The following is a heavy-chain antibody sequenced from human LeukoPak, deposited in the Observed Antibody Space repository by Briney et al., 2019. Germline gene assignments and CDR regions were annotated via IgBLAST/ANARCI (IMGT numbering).Heavy chain of an antibody. Sequence: GGSLTLSCAASGFIFSDLWMTWVRQTAGRGLEWVATVRHDGREKSYADSVKGRFTISRDNAENLLFLHMTSLRVEDTAVYHCTRGGSDSSRYWVYWGQGTLVTVS. CDR2: VRHDGREK. D-gene: IGHD6-25*01. J-gene: IGHJ4*02. CDR1: GFIFSDLW. V-gene: IGHV3-7*01. CDR3: TRGGSDSSRYWVY.